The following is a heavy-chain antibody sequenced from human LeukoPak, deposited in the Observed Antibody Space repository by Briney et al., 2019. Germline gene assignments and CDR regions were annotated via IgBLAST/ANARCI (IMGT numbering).Heavy chain of an antibody. Sequence: GGSLRLSCAASGFTFSSYGMHWVRQAPGRGLEWGAVISYDGSNKYYADSVKGRFTISRDNSKNTLYLQMNGLRAEDTAVYYCAKGIVATIKKDYFDYWGQGTLVTVSS. CDR2: ISYDGSNK. CDR3: AKGIVATIKKDYFDY. J-gene: IGHJ4*02. D-gene: IGHD5-12*01. V-gene: IGHV3-30*18. CDR1: GFTFSSYG.